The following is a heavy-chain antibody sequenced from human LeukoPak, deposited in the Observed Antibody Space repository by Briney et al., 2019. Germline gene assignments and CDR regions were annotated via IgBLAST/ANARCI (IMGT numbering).Heavy chain of an antibody. D-gene: IGHD3-10*01. Sequence: TSETLSLTCTVSGGSISSGGYYWSWIRQHPGKGLEWIGYIHYSGSTYYNPSLKSRLTISVDTSKNQFSLKLSSVTAADTAVYYCARQRSYNWHFDLWGRGTLVTVSS. J-gene: IGHJ2*01. CDR2: IHYSGST. V-gene: IGHV4-31*03. CDR3: ARQRSYNWHFDL. CDR1: GGSISSGGYY.